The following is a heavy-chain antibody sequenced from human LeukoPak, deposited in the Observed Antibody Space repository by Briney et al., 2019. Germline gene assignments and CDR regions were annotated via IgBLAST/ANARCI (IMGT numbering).Heavy chain of an antibody. J-gene: IGHJ4*02. CDR2: IIPILGIA. V-gene: IGHV1-69*04. D-gene: IGHD2-15*01. CDR3: ARGGPAESVDY. Sequence: ASVKVSCKASGGTFSSYAISWVRQAPGQGLEWMGRIIPILGIANYAQKFQGRVTITADKSTSTAYMELSSLRSEDTAVYYCARGGPAESVDYWGQGTLVTVSS. CDR1: GGTFSSYA.